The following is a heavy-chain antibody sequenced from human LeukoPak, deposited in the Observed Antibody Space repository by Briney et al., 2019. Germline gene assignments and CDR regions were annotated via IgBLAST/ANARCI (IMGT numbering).Heavy chain of an antibody. CDR3: AYQVGATTFDY. V-gene: IGHV3-66*01. J-gene: IGHJ4*02. Sequence: GGSLRLSCAASGFTVSSNYMSWVRQAPGKGLEWVSVIYSGGSTYYADSVKGRFTISRDNSKNTLYLQMNSLRAEDTAVYYCAYQVGATTFDYWGQGTLVTVSS. D-gene: IGHD1-26*01. CDR2: IYSGGST. CDR1: GFTVSSNY.